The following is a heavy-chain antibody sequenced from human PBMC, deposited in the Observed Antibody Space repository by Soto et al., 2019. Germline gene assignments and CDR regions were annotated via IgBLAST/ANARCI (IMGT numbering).Heavy chain of an antibody. D-gene: IGHD5-12*01. V-gene: IGHV1-69*12. J-gene: IGHJ2*01. Sequence: QVQLVQSGAEVKKPGSSVKVSCKASGGTFSNYPVSWVRQAPGQGLEWMGGIIPIFGTVNYAKKFQGRHTITADESPSTAYMELSSMRSEDTAVYYCARGNHRWLQLWYFDLWGRGTLVTVSS. CDR2: IIPIFGTV. CDR3: ARGNHRWLQLWYFDL. CDR1: GGTFSNYP.